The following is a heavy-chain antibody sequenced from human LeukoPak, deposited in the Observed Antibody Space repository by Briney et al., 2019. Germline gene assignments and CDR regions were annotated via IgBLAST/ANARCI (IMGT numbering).Heavy chain of an antibody. CDR1: GFTFSNAW. Sequence: GGSLRLSCAASGFTFSNAWMSWVRQAPGKGLEWVGRIKSKTDGGTTDYAAPVKGRFTISRDDSKDTLYLQMNSLKTEDTAVYYCTTDLYYYGSGILGWGQGTLVTVSS. D-gene: IGHD3-10*01. CDR2: IKSKTDGGTT. J-gene: IGHJ4*02. CDR3: TTDLYYYGSGILG. V-gene: IGHV3-15*01.